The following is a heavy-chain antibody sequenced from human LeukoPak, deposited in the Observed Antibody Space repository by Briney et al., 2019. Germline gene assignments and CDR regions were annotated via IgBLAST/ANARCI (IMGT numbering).Heavy chain of an antibody. CDR3: VGEQWLVLEYFQH. Sequence: PGGSLRLSCAASGFTFRSYWMSWVRQAPGKGLEWVANIERDGSEKYYVDSVKGRFIISRDNAKNSLYLEMNSLRAEDTAVYYCVGEQWLVLEYFQHWGQGTLVTVSS. J-gene: IGHJ1*01. V-gene: IGHV3-7*01. D-gene: IGHD6-19*01. CDR1: GFTFRSYW. CDR2: IERDGSEK.